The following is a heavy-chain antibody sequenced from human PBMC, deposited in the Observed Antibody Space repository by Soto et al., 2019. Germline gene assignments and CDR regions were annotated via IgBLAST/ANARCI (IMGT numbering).Heavy chain of an antibody. D-gene: IGHD4-17*01. CDR2: ISSSSSYT. V-gene: IGHV3-11*05. CDR1: GFTFSDYY. CDR3: ARDGAMTTVTLPDFDY. Sequence: QVQLVESGGGLVKHGGSLRLSCAASGFTFSDYYMSWIRQAPGKGLEWVSYISSSSSYTNYADSVKGRFTISRDNAKNSLYLQMNSLRAEDTAVYYCARDGAMTTVTLPDFDYWGQGTLVTVSS. J-gene: IGHJ4*02.